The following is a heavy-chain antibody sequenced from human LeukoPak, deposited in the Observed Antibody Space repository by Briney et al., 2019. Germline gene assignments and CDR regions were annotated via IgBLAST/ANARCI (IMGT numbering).Heavy chain of an antibody. CDR2: INPNSGGT. J-gene: IGHJ6*03. V-gene: IGHV1-2*02. Sequence: ASVKVSCKASGYTFTGYYMHWVRQAPGQGLEWMGWINPNSGGTNYAQKFQGRVTMTRDTSISTAYMELSGLRSDDTAVYYCARDQTDIVATRFGDYYYYMDVWGKGTTVTVSS. CDR3: ARDQTDIVATRFGDYYYYMDV. CDR1: GYTFTGYY. D-gene: IGHD5-12*01.